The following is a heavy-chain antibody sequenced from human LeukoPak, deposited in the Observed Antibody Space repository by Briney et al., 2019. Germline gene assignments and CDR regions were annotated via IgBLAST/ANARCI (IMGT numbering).Heavy chain of an antibody. V-gene: IGHV3-23*01. CDR2: ITGGGGST. D-gene: IGHD3-22*01. CDR3: AKYYYDTSGYYSAGYFDY. CDR1: GFTFSSYA. J-gene: IGHJ4*02. Sequence: GGSLRLSCAASGFTFSSYAMSGVGQAPGKGLEGVSFITGGGGSTYYADSVKGRFTISRDNSKNTLYLQMNSLRAEDTAVYYCAKYYYDTSGYYSAGYFDYWGQGSLVTVSS.